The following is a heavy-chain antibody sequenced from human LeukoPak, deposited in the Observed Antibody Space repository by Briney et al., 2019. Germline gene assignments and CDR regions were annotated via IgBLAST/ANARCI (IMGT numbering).Heavy chain of an antibody. CDR1: GGTFSSCA. CDR2: IIPIFGTA. V-gene: IGHV1-69*01. D-gene: IGHD2-2*01. J-gene: IGHJ1*01. Sequence: SVKVSCKVSGGTFSSCAIGWVRQAPGQGLDWMGGIIPIFGTANYAHKFQGRLTITADESTSTAYMELRSLGSEETAVFYCAGDPENCSSTSCYVHFQHWGQGTLVTVSS. CDR3: AGDPENCSSTSCYVHFQH.